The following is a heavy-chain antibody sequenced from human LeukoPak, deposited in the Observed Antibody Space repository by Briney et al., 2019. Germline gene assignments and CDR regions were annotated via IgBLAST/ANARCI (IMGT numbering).Heavy chain of an antibody. D-gene: IGHD5-24*01. Sequence: SVKVSCKASGGTFSSYAISWVRQAPGQGLEWMGRIIPIFGTANYAQKFQGRVTITADESTSTAYMELSSLRSEDTAVYYCARDNSVRDEAWWFNPWGQGTLVTVSS. CDR1: GGTFSSYA. J-gene: IGHJ5*02. CDR3: ARDNSVRDEAWWFNP. CDR2: IIPIFGTA. V-gene: IGHV1-69*13.